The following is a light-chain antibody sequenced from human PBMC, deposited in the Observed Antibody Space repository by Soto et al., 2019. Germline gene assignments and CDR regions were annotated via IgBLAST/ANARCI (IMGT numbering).Light chain of an antibody. V-gene: IGKV1-9*01. CDR2: AAS. J-gene: IGKJ1*01. CDR3: QQLKSYTEWT. Sequence: IQLTQSPSSLSASVGDRVTITCRASQGISTYLAWYQQKPGKAPKLLIYAASTLQSGVPSRFSGSGSGTDFTLTISSLRPEDFATYYCQQLKSYTEWTFGQGTKVDIK. CDR1: QGISTY.